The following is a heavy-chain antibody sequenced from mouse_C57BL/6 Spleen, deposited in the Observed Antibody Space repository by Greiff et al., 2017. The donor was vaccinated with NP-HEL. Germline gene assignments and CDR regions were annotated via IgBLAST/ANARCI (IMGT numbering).Heavy chain of an antibody. J-gene: IGHJ2*01. Sequence: EVMLVESGGGLVKPGGSLKLSCAASGFTFSDYGMHWVRQAPEKGLEWVAYISSGSSTIYYADTVKGRFTISRDNAKNTLFLQMTSLRSEDTAMYYCARTLYYGSSYFDYWGQGTTLTVSS. CDR3: ARTLYYGSSYFDY. V-gene: IGHV5-17*01. CDR2: ISSGSSTI. CDR1: GFTFSDYG. D-gene: IGHD1-1*01.